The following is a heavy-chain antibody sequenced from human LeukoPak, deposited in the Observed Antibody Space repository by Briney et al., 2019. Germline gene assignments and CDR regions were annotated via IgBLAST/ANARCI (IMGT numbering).Heavy chain of an antibody. Sequence: SQTLSLTCGISGDSVSSNSAAWNWIRQSPPRGLEWLGRTYYRSKWFINYAPFVKSRIIINPDTPKNQVSLQLNSVTPEDTAVYYCTRSDCSSGRCPGFDNWGQGTLVTVSS. CDR3: TRSDCSSGRCPGFDN. D-gene: IGHD6-19*01. CDR2: TYYRSKWFI. V-gene: IGHV6-1*01. CDR1: GDSVSSNSAA. J-gene: IGHJ4*02.